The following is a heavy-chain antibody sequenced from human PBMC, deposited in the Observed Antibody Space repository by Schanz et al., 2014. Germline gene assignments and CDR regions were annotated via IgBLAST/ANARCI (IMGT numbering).Heavy chain of an antibody. CDR1: GYSFISHA. V-gene: IGHV1-3*01. CDR3: ARAVGGYDPAGARDD. Sequence: QVQLVQSGAEVKKPGASVKVSCKASGYSFISHAIHWVRQAPGQRLEWMGWINAANGNTRYSQKFQGRVTMTRDTSTSTVYMELSSLRSEDTAVYYCARAVGGYDPAGARDDWGQGTLVTVSA. D-gene: IGHD5-12*01. J-gene: IGHJ4*02. CDR2: INAANGNT.